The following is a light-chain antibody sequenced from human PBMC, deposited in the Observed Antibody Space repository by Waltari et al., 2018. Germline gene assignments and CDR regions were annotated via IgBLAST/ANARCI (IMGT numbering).Light chain of an antibody. CDR1: SNDVGGYNL. Sequence: QSALTQPASVSGSPGQSLSISCTGTSNDVGGYNLVSWYQQHPGKAPKLIIYEVTKRPSGVSNRFSGSKSGNTASLTISGLQAEDEADYYCCSYAGSSTFERVFGGGTKLTVL. CDR3: CSYAGSSTFERV. J-gene: IGLJ2*01. V-gene: IGLV2-23*02. CDR2: EVT.